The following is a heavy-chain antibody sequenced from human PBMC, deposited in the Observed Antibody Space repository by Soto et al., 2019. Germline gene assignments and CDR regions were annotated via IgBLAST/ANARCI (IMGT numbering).Heavy chain of an antibody. V-gene: IGHV3-53*01. CDR1: GFTVSSNY. D-gene: IGHD2-21*02. Sequence: EVQLVESGGGLIQPGGSLRLSCAASGFTVSSNYMSWVRQAPGKGLEWVSVIYSGGSTYYADSVKGRFTISRDNSKNTLYLQMNSLRAEDTAVYYCARDGGLAYCGGYCYHYYYGMDVWGQGTTVTVSS. J-gene: IGHJ6*02. CDR2: IYSGGST. CDR3: ARDGGLAYCGGYCYHYYYGMDV.